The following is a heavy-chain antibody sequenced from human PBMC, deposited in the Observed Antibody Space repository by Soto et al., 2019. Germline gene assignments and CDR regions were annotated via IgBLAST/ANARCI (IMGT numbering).Heavy chain of an antibody. CDR2: IGTAGDT. CDR3: ARAPRGSGSYWWFDP. Sequence: GESLKISCAASGFTFSSYDMHWVRQATGKGLEWVSAIGTAGDTYYPGSVKGRFTISRENAKNSLYLQMNSLRAEDTAVYYCARAPRGSGSYWWFDPRGQGTLVTVSS. CDR1: GFTFSSYD. J-gene: IGHJ5*02. D-gene: IGHD3-10*01. V-gene: IGHV3-13*01.